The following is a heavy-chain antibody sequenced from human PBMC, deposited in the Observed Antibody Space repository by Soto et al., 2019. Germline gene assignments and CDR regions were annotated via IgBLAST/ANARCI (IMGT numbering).Heavy chain of an antibody. CDR3: ARDYGDYFDDAFDI. D-gene: IGHD4-17*01. V-gene: IGHV1-2*02. Sequence: GASVKVSCKASGYTFTGYYMHWVRQAPGQGLEWMGWINPNSGGTNYAQKFQGRVTITADESTSTAYMELSSLRSEDTAVYYCARDYGDYFDDAFDIWGQGTMVTVSS. CDR2: INPNSGGT. CDR1: GYTFTGYY. J-gene: IGHJ3*02.